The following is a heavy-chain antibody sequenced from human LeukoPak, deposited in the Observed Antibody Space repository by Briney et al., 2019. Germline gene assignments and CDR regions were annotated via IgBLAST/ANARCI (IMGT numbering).Heavy chain of an antibody. CDR2: INHSGST. V-gene: IGHV4-34*01. J-gene: IGHJ4*02. Sequence: SETLSLTCAFYGGSFSGYYWSWIRQPPGKGLEWIGEINHSGSTNYNPSLKSRVTISVDTSKNQFSLKLSSVTAADTAVYYCARRGSGWVLSVDYWGQGTLVTVSS. CDR3: ARRGSGWVLSVDY. D-gene: IGHD6-19*01. CDR1: GGSFSGYY.